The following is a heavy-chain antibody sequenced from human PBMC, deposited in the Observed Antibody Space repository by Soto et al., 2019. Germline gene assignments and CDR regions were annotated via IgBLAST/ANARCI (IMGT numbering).Heavy chain of an antibody. CDR1: GFTFSSYS. D-gene: IGHD3-16*02. J-gene: IGHJ4*02. Sequence: ESGGGLVKPGGSLRLSCAASGFTFSSYSMNWVRQAPGKGLEWVSSISSSSSYIYYADSVKGRFTISRDNAKNSLYLQMNSLRAEDTAVYYCARSISPYDYIWGSYRSHYFDYWGQGTLVTVSS. CDR3: ARSISPYDYIWGSYRSHYFDY. CDR2: ISSSSSYI. V-gene: IGHV3-21*01.